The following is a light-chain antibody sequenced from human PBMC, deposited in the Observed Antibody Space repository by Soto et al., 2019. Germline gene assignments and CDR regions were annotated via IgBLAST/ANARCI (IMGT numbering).Light chain of an antibody. CDR1: SSDVGGYNY. CDR3: TSFAGSGTYV. Sequence: QSALTQPASVSGSPGQSIAISCTGTSSDVGGYNYVSWYQQYPGKAPKLIIFDVTNRPSGVSDRFSGSKSGSTASLTISGLQADDESYYYSTSFAGSGTYVFGTGTKFTGL. CDR2: DVT. V-gene: IGLV2-14*01. J-gene: IGLJ1*01.